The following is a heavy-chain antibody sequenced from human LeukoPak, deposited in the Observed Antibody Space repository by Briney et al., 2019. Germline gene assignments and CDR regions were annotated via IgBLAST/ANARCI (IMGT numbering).Heavy chain of an antibody. CDR3: VSTMTFDY. D-gene: IGHD3-22*01. J-gene: IGHJ4*02. CDR2: INQDGSEK. Sequence: PGGSLRLSCAVSGLTLSNYWMSWVRQAPGKGLEWVANINQDGSEKYYVDSVKGRFTISRDNAKNSLYLQMNSLRAEDTAAYFCVSTMTFDYWGQGTLVTVSS. CDR1: GLTLSNYW. V-gene: IGHV3-7*01.